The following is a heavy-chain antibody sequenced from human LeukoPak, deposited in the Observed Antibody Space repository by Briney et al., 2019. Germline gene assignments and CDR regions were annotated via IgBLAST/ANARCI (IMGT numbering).Heavy chain of an antibody. V-gene: IGHV3-11*06. CDR1: GFTLSNHW. CDR2: ISSSSSYT. CDR3: ARSQARVGASAF. D-gene: IGHD1-26*01. J-gene: IGHJ4*02. Sequence: GGSLRLSCAASGFTLSNHWMTWIRQAPGKGLEWVSYISSSSSYTNYADSVKGRFTISRDNAKNSLYLQMNSLRAEDTAVYYCARSQARVGASAFWGQGTLVTVSS.